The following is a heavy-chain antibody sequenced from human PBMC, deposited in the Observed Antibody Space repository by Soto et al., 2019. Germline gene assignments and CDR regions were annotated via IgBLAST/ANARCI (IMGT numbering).Heavy chain of an antibody. D-gene: IGHD2-15*01. CDR1: GGTFSSYA. CDR2: IIPIFGTA. CDR3: ARNRGVVVVVAATAPGWFDP. J-gene: IGHJ5*02. V-gene: IGHV1-69*06. Sequence: VKVSCKASGGTFSSYAISWVRQAPGQGLEWMGGIIPIFGTANYAQKFQGRVTITADKSTSTAYMELSSLRSEDTAVYYCARNRGVVVVVAATAPGWFDPWGQGTLVT.